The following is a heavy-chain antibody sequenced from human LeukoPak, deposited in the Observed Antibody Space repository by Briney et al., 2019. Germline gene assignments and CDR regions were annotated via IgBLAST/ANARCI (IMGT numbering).Heavy chain of an antibody. CDR1: GSPFTAFY. Sequence: ASVKLSCKASGSPFTAFYMHWVRQAPGQRLEWMRWNNPNSGGTNYAQKFQGRVTMTRVTSISTAYMELSSLRSDDTAVYHCAAGGRDVTTSCGIYWGHGTLVTVSS. D-gene: IGHD3-16*01. CDR3: AAGGRDVTTSCGIY. CDR2: NNPNSGGT. J-gene: IGHJ4*01. V-gene: IGHV1-2*02.